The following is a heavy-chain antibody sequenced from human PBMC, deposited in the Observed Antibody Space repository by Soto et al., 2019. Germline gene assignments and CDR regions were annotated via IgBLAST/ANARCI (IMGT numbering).Heavy chain of an antibody. Sequence: QVQLVQSGAEVKKPGSSVKVSCKASGGTFSSYAISWVRQAPGQGLEWMGGIIPIFGTANYAQKFQGRVTITAXESXSXVYMELSSLRSEDTAVYYCATSTSCCYTLNYYGMDVWGQGTTVTVSS. CDR2: IIPIFGTA. D-gene: IGHD2-2*01. J-gene: IGHJ6*02. CDR1: GGTFSSYA. CDR3: ATSTSCCYTLNYYGMDV. V-gene: IGHV1-69*12.